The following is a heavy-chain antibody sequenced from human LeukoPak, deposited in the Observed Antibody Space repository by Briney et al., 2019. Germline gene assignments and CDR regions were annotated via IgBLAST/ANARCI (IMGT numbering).Heavy chain of an antibody. CDR3: AKGLNWFDP. CDR1: GFTFSSNS. Sequence: QPGGSLRLSCVVSGFTFSSNSMSWLRQSPGKGLEWVSGLSGSGSNVYYADSVRGRVTISRDNSRNTLYLNFDSLRADDTAVYYCAKGLNWFDPWGQGTLVAVSS. J-gene: IGHJ5*02. D-gene: IGHD2-8*01. V-gene: IGHV3-23*01. CDR2: LSGSGSNV.